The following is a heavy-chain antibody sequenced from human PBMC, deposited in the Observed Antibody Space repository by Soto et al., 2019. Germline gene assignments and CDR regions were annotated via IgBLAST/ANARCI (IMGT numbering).Heavy chain of an antibody. D-gene: IGHD4-17*01. Sequence: QVQLVESGGGVVQPGRSLRLSCAASGFTFSSYGMHWVRQAPGKGLEWVAVISYDGSNNYYADSVKGRFTISRDNSKNTLYLQMNSLRAEDTAVYYCAKGSTGLDYWGQGTLVTVSS. J-gene: IGHJ4*02. CDR2: ISYDGSNN. CDR1: GFTFSSYG. V-gene: IGHV3-30*18. CDR3: AKGSTGLDY.